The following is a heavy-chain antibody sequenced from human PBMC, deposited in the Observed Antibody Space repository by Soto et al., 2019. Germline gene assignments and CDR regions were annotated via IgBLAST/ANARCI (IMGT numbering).Heavy chain of an antibody. D-gene: IGHD6-19*01. CDR2: INSYNGNT. CDR1: GYTFTSYG. V-gene: IGHV1-18*01. J-gene: IGHJ5*02. Sequence: QVQLVQSGAEVKKPGASVKVSCKASGYTFTSYGISWVRQAPGQGLEWMGGINSYNGNTNHAQKRQGRATMTTDTSTSTAYMELRSLRSDDTAVYYCAREPVAGICFDPWGQGTLVTVSS. CDR3: AREPVAGICFDP.